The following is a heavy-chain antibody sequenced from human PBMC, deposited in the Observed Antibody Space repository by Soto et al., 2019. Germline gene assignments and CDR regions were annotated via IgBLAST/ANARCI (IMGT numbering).Heavy chain of an antibody. CDR2: SYYTGST. CDR1: GGSVSRGAYY. D-gene: IGHD6-6*01. V-gene: IGHV4-61*08. J-gene: IGHJ4*02. Sequence: PSETLSLTCTVSGGSVSRGAYYWNWIRQPPGKGLEWIGYSYYTGSTNYNPSLKSRVTISVDTSRNQFSLKLSSVTTADTAIYFCAGAIAARPSDSWGPGTLVTVSS. CDR3: AGAIAARPSDS.